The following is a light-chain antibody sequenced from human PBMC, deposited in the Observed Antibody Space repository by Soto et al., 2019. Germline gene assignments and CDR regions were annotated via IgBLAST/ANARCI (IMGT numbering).Light chain of an antibody. V-gene: IGKV3-15*01. CDR3: QHYNTCPLS. CDR1: QTAGSN. J-gene: IGKJ4*01. Sequence: DMVMTQSPATLSVSPGERATLSCRASQTAGSNVAWYQQKPGQAPRLLVYDASTAATGIPARFSGSGSGTEISLTISSLHSEDCALYYCQHYNTCPLSFGGGTKVEIK. CDR2: DAS.